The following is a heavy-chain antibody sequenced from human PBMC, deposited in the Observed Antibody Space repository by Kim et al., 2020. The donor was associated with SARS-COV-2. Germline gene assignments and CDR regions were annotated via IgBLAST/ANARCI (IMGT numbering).Heavy chain of an antibody. J-gene: IGHJ4*02. V-gene: IGHV4-34*01. Sequence: SETLSLTCAVYGGSFSGYYWSWIRQPPGKGLEWIGEINHSGSTNYNPSLKSRVTISVDTSKNQFSLKLSSVTAADTAVYYCARGPYSSSVWFDYWGQGTLVTVSS. CDR3: ARGPYSSSVWFDY. CDR1: GGSFSGYY. CDR2: INHSGST. D-gene: IGHD6-6*01.